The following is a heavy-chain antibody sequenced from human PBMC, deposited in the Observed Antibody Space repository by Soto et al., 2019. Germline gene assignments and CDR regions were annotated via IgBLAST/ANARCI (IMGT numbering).Heavy chain of an antibody. CDR1: GFTFSSYA. Sequence: PGGSLRLSCAASGFTFSSYAMSWVRQAPGKGLDWVSTISNSGGSTYYADSVKGRFTISRDNSKDTVYLQMNSLRAEDTAVYYCARLVWTRAADYFDYWGQGTLVTVS. V-gene: IGHV3-23*01. CDR2: ISNSGGST. CDR3: ARLVWTRAADYFDY. D-gene: IGHD1-1*01. J-gene: IGHJ4*02.